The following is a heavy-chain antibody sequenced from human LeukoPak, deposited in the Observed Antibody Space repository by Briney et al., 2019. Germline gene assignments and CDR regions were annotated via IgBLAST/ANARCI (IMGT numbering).Heavy chain of an antibody. Sequence: ETLSLTCTVSGGSITNINYYWGWIRQPPGKGLEWVANIKQNGSEITYVDSVEGRFTISRDNAQNSLYLQMNSLRVEDTAVYYCADPGVGYWGQGTLVTVSA. D-gene: IGHD2-8*01. CDR1: GGSITNINYY. CDR2: IKQNGSEI. CDR3: ADPGVGY. V-gene: IGHV3-7*01. J-gene: IGHJ4*02.